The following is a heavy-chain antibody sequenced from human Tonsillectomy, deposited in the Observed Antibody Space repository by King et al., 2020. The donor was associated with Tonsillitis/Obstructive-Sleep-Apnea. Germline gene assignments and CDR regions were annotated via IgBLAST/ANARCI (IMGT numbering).Heavy chain of an antibody. D-gene: IGHD3-3*01. CDR1: GFTFSSYW. CDR2: INDDWSRT. V-gene: IGHV3-74*03. J-gene: IGHJ4*02. CDR3: ARDHYDFWSGYYWDS. Sequence: VQLVESGGGLVQPGGSLRLSCAASGFTFSSYWMHWVRQAPGKGLVWVSRINDDWSRTKYADSVKGRFTISRDNAKNTLYLQMDSLRAEDTGVYYCARDHYDFWSGYYWDSWGQGTLVTVSS.